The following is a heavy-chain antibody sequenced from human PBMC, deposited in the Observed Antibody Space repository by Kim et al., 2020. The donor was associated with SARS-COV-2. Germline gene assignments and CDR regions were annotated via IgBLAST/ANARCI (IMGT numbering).Heavy chain of an antibody. CDR2: INNAGTNT. J-gene: IGHJ4*01. Sequence: GGSLRLSCAASGFTFSNYWMHWVRQVPGKGLVWVAGINNAGTNTYYADSVKGRFTISRDHSKNTVYLQMHSLAAEDTAVYYCTTAFEYWGQEPWSPSPQ. V-gene: IGHV3-74*01. CDR3: TTAFEY. CDR1: GFTFSNYW.